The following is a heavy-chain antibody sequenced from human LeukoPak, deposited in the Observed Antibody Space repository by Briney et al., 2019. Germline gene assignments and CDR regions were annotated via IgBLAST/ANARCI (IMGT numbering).Heavy chain of an antibody. V-gene: IGHV4-39*01. CDR3: ARGYCSGGSCSGYYYYYYYMDV. J-gene: IGHJ6*03. CDR1: GASIRSNNYY. Sequence: PSETLSLTCTVSGASIRSNNYYWGWIRQPPGEGLEWIGSIYYSGSTYYNPSLKSRVTISADTSKNQFSLKVSSVTAADTAVYYCARGYCSGGSCSGYYYYYYYMDVWGKGTSVTVSS. CDR2: IYYSGST. D-gene: IGHD2-15*01.